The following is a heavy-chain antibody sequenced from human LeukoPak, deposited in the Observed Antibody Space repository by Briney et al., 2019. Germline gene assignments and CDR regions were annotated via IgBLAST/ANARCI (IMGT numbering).Heavy chain of an antibody. CDR2: ISSGSDYI. D-gene: IGHD6-25*01. Sequence: GGSLRLSCAASGFTFTYYNMNWVRQAPGKRLEWVSSISSGSDYIQYADSVKGRFTISRDNAKNSLYLQMSSLSAEDTAVYYCARFAAGGSYYYYMDVWGKGTTVTVSS. V-gene: IGHV3-21*06. CDR3: ARFAAGGSYYYYMDV. CDR1: GFTFTYYN. J-gene: IGHJ6*03.